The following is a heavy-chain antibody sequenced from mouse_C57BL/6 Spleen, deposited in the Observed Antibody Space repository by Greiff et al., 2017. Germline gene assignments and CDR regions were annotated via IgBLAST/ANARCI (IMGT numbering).Heavy chain of an antibody. V-gene: IGHV1-15*01. CDR1: GYTFTDYE. CDR3: TRGPRFAY. J-gene: IGHJ3*01. Sequence: VQLQQSGAELVRPGASVTLSCKASGYTFTDYEMHWVKQTPVHGLEWIGAIDPETGGTAYNQKFKGKAILTADKSSSTAYMELRSLTSEDSAVYYCTRGPRFAYWGQGTRVTVSA. CDR2: IDPETGGT.